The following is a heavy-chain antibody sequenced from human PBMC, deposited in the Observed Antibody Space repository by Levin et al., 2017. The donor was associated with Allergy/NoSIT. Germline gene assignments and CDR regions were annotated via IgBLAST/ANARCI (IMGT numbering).Heavy chain of an antibody. Sequence: SQPLSLTCTVSGVSVSTYYWTWIRQSPGKGLEWIGSAYNSGSTTYNPSLKSRITISMDTSKNHLSLQVTSMTAADTAVYHCAGAKQWLAYDMWGQGTLVTVSS. CDR1: GVSVSTYY. CDR2: AYNSGST. D-gene: IGHD6-19*01. CDR3: AGAKQWLAYDM. V-gene: IGHV4-59*08. J-gene: IGHJ3*02.